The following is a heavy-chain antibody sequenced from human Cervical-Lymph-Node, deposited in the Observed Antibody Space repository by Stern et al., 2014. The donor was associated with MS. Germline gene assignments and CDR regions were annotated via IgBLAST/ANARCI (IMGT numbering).Heavy chain of an antibody. CDR3: ATSTASDAFDI. J-gene: IGHJ3*02. CDR2: VWNDGSKE. D-gene: IGHD2/OR15-2a*01. CDR1: GLPFSTSV. Sequence: QVQLVESGGGVVQPGRSLRLSCVASGLPFSTSVMHWVRQAPGKGLEWLAVVWNDGSKEHFTEAVKGRFSTSRDTAKNTLHLQMSSLRAEDTAVYFCATSTASDAFDIWGQGTLVTVSS. V-gene: IGHV3-33*01.